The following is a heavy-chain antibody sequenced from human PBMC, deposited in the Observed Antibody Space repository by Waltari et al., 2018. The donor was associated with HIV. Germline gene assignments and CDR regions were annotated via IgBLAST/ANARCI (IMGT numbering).Heavy chain of an antibody. CDR3: ATGVTDSSGYYYVSY. CDR1: GYTLTELS. D-gene: IGHD3-22*01. Sequence: QVQLVQSGAEVKKPADSVKVSCQVSGYTLTELSMHWVRRAPGKGLEWMGGFDPEDGETIYAQKFQGRVTMTEDTSTDTAYMELSSLRSEDTAVYYCATGVTDSSGYYYVSYWGQGTLVTVSS. CDR2: FDPEDGET. J-gene: IGHJ4*02. V-gene: IGHV1-24*01.